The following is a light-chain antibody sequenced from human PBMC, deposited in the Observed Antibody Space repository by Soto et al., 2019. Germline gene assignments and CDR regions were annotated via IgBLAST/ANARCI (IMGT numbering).Light chain of an antibody. CDR1: QSISNY. J-gene: IGKJ2*01. V-gene: IGKV1-39*01. Sequence: DIQMTQSPSSLSASAGDRVTMTCRASQSISNYLNWYQQKPGKAPKLLIYAASSLQSGVPSKFSGSGSGTDFSLTINSLQPEDFATYYCQQSYSTPHTFGQGTKVEIK. CDR2: AAS. CDR3: QQSYSTPHT.